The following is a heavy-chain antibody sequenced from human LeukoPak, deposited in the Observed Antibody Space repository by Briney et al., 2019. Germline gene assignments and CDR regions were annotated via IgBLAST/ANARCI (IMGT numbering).Heavy chain of an antibody. CDR1: GFTFSSYG. V-gene: IGHV3-30*18. D-gene: IGHD6-13*01. Sequence: GGSLRLSCTASGFTFSSYGMHWVRQAPGKGLEWVAVISYDGSNKYYADSVKGRFTISRDNSKNTLYLQMNSLRAEDTAVYYCAKVMYSSSWPFDYWGQGTLVTVSS. CDR2: ISYDGSNK. J-gene: IGHJ4*02. CDR3: AKVMYSSSWPFDY.